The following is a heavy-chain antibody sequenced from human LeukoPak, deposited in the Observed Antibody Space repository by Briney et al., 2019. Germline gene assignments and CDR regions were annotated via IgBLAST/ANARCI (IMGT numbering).Heavy chain of an antibody. CDR3: ARSMVYGEGRAFDF. J-gene: IGHJ3*01. CDR2: IYPGDSET. D-gene: IGHD3-10*01. Sequence: GESLKISCYASGYRFSTYWVGWLRQMPGQGLEWMGVIYPGDSETTYSPSFQGQVTISADKSVGTSYLQWNSLKASDSAMYYCARSMVYGEGRAFDFWGQGTMVTVSS. CDR1: GYRFSTYW. V-gene: IGHV5-51*01.